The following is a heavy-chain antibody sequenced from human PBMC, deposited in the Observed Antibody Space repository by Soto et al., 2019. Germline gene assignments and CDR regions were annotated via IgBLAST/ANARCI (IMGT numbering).Heavy chain of an antibody. Sequence: GGSLRLSCAASGFTFSSYAMSWVRQAPGKGLEWVSAISGSGGSTYYADSVKGRFTISRDNSKNTLYLQMNSLRAEDTAVYYCAKWRVGVQEAYYFDYWGQGTLVTVSS. CDR3: AKWRVGVQEAYYFDY. J-gene: IGHJ4*02. CDR1: GFTFSSYA. CDR2: ISGSGGST. D-gene: IGHD2-8*01. V-gene: IGHV3-23*01.